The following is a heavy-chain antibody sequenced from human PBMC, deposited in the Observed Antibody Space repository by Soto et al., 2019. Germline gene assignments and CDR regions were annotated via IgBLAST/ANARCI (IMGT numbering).Heavy chain of an antibody. CDR3: AKDRPPYYGSGSPHDF. CDR2: ISGSGGST. J-gene: IGHJ4*02. CDR1: GFTFSSYA. V-gene: IGHV3-23*01. D-gene: IGHD3-10*01. Sequence: EVQLLESGGGLVQPGGSLRLSCAASGFTFSSYAMSWVRQAPGKGLEWVSAISGSGGSTYYADSVKGRFTISRDNSKNTLYLQMNSLRAEDTAVYYCAKDRPPYYGSGSPHDFWGPGTLVTVSS.